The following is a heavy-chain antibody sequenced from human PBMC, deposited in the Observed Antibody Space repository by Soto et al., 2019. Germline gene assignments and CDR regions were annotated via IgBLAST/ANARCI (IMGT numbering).Heavy chain of an antibody. CDR2: ISSSSSTI. CDR1: GFTFSSYS. J-gene: IGHJ5*02. CDR3: ARDSTRNRYGSGTPCWFDP. V-gene: IGHV3-48*02. Sequence: GSLRLSCAASGFTFSSYSMNWVRRAPGQGLEWVSYISSSSSTIYYAASVKGRFTISRDNAKNSLYLQMISLRDEDTAVYYCARDSTRNRYGSGTPCWFDPWGQGTRVTVSS. D-gene: IGHD3-10*01.